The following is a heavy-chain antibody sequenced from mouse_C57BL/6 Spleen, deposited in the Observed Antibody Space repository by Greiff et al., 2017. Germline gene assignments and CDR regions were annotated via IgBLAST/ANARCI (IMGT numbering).Heavy chain of an antibody. CDR3: AGDSPGSSPFDY. CDR2: ISDGGSYT. Sequence: EVQRVEPGGGLVKPGGSLKLSCAASGFTFSSYAMSWVRQTPEKRLEWVATISDGGSYTYYPDNVKGRFTISRDNAKNNLYLQMSHLKSEDTAMYYCAGDSPGSSPFDYWGQGTTLTVSS. D-gene: IGHD1-1*01. J-gene: IGHJ2*01. CDR1: GFTFSSYA. V-gene: IGHV5-4*01.